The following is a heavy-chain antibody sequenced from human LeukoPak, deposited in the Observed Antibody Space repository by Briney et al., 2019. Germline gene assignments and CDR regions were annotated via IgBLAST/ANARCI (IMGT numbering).Heavy chain of an antibody. Sequence: GGYLRFYSSASGLTFSSFAMSWVRQGPGKELEWVLAISGSGGSTYYEDSVKVRFTISRDNSRNTLYLQMNSLRAEDTAVYYCAKDWRRLDYWGQGTLVTASS. D-gene: IGHD1-1*01. J-gene: IGHJ4*02. CDR1: GLTFSSFA. CDR3: AKDWRRLDY. CDR2: ISGSGGST. V-gene: IGHV3-23*01.